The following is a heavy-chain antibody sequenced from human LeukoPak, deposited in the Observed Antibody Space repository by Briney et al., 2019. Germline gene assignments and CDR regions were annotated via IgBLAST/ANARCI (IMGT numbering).Heavy chain of an antibody. CDR1: GGSFSGYY. Sequence: KTSETLSLTCAVYGGSFSGYYWSWIRQPPGKGLEWIGEINHSGSTNYNPSLKSRVTISVDTSKNQFSLKLSSVTAADTAVYYCARDGYSSGVDVWGKGTTVTVSS. V-gene: IGHV4-34*01. D-gene: IGHD6-19*01. CDR3: ARDGYSSGVDV. CDR2: INHSGST. J-gene: IGHJ6*04.